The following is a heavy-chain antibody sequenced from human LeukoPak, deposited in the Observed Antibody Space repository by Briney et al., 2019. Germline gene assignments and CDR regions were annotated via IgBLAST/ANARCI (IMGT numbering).Heavy chain of an antibody. D-gene: IGHD2-21*01. CDR3: ATKPVVPASQGHYFDR. Sequence: SSGTLSLTCSVSGVSVTGHYWSWIRQPPGKGLEWIGNIYYTGDTGYKPSLHSRVTMSMDTSKNQFSLNLSFMTAADTAVYYCATKPVVPASQGHYFDRWGQGTLVTVSS. CDR1: GVSVTGHY. J-gene: IGHJ5*02. V-gene: IGHV4-59*02. CDR2: IYYTGDT.